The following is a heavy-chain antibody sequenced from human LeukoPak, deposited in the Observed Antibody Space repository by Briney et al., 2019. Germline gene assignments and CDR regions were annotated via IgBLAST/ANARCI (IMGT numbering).Heavy chain of an antibody. CDR3: TRRPPYFDLLTGYYNYYIDV. D-gene: IGHD3-9*01. V-gene: IGHV3-48*03. CDR2: ISNSGSTK. J-gene: IGHJ6*03. CDR1: GFTFSTYE. Sequence: PGGSLRLSCAASGFTFSTYEMNWVRQAPGKGLEWVSYISNSGSTKYYADSVKGRFTISRDHAKNSLYLQMNSLRAEDTAVYYCTRRPPYFDLLTGYYNYYIDVWGKGTTVTISS.